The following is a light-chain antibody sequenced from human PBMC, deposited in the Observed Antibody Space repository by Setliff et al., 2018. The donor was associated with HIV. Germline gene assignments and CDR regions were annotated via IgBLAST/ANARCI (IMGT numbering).Light chain of an antibody. J-gene: IGLJ2*01. CDR3: CSYAGSSSVV. Sequence: QSALPQPASVSGSPGQSITISCTGTSSDVGSYNYVSWYQQHPGKGPKVMIYDVSKRPSGVSNRFSGSKSGNTASLTISGLQAEDEADYYCCSYAGSSSVVFGGGTKVTVL. CDR1: SSDVGSYNY. CDR2: DVS. V-gene: IGLV2-23*02.